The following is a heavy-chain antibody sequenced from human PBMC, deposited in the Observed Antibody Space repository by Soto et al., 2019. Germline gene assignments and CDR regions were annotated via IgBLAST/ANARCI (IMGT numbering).Heavy chain of an antibody. Sequence: QVQLVESGGGVVQPGRSLRLSCAASGFTFSSYGMHWVRQAPGKGLEWVAVISYDGSNKYYADSVKGRFTISRDNSKNTLYLQMNSLRAEDTAVYYCAKDMAVAGKRWGQGTLVTVSS. CDR2: ISYDGSNK. J-gene: IGHJ4*02. CDR1: GFTFSSYG. V-gene: IGHV3-30*18. D-gene: IGHD6-19*01. CDR3: AKDMAVAGKR.